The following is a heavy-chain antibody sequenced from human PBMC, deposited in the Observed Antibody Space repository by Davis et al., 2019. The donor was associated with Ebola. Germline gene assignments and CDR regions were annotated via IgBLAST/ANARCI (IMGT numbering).Heavy chain of an antibody. CDR1: GFTFSSYA. CDR2: ISYDGSNK. D-gene: IGHD3-3*01. V-gene: IGHV3-30-3*01. J-gene: IGHJ6*02. Sequence: GESLKISCAASGFTFSSYAMHWARQAPGKGLEWVAVISYDGSNKYYADSVKGRFTISRDNAKNSLYLQMNSLRDEDTAVYYCARDRKYDFWSGYYSGDYYYGMDVWGQGTTVTVSS. CDR3: ARDRKYDFWSGYYSGDYYYGMDV.